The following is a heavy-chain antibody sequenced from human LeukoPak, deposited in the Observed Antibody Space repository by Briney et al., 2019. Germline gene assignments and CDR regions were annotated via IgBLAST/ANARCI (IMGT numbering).Heavy chain of an antibody. CDR2: ISGSSGII. J-gene: IGHJ4*02. D-gene: IGHD2-15*01. CDR1: GFTFNTYT. V-gene: IGHV3-48*01. CDR3: ASSGEAANDC. Sequence: GGSLRLSCSASGFTFNTYTMNWVRQAPGKGLEWVSYISGSSGIIDYADSVRGRFTISRDNAKNSLYLQMNSLRAEDTAVYYCASSGEAANDCWGQGTLVTVSS.